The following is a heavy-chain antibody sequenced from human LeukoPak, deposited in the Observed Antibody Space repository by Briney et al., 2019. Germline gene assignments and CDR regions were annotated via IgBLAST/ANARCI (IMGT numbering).Heavy chain of an antibody. J-gene: IGHJ4*02. CDR1: GFTFSSYG. CDR2: IWYDGSNK. CDR3: ARVGGVRGLSY. Sequence: PGGSLRLSCAASGFTFSSYGMHWVRQAPGKGLEWVAVIWYDGSNKYYADSVKGRFTISRANSKNPLYLQMNRLRAEDTAVYYCARVGGVRGLSYWGQGTLVTVSS. V-gene: IGHV3-33*01. D-gene: IGHD3-10*01.